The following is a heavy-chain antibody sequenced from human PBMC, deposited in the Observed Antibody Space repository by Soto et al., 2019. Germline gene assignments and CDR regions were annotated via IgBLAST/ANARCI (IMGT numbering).Heavy chain of an antibody. Sequence: PGGSLRLSCAASGFTFSSCAMSWVRQAPGKGLEWVSAISGSGGSTYYADSVKGRFTISRDNSKNTLYLQMNSLRAEDTAVYYCAKALRPAKGYCSSTSCRIVDYWGQGTLVTVSS. J-gene: IGHJ4*02. D-gene: IGHD2-2*01. V-gene: IGHV3-23*01. CDR1: GFTFSSCA. CDR2: ISGSGGST. CDR3: AKALRPAKGYCSSTSCRIVDY.